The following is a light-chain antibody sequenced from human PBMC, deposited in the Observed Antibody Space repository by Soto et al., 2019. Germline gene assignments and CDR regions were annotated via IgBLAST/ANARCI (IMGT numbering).Light chain of an antibody. CDR2: WAS. CDR3: QQYYSDPLT. Sequence: DIVMTQSPDSLAVSLGERATINCKSSQRVLFRSNNRNYLAWFQQKPGQPPKLLIYWASTRESGVPDRFTGAGSGTDFTLTIASLQAEDVAVYYCQQYYSDPLTFGQGTRLEIK. J-gene: IGKJ5*01. V-gene: IGKV4-1*01. CDR1: QRVLFRSNNRNY.